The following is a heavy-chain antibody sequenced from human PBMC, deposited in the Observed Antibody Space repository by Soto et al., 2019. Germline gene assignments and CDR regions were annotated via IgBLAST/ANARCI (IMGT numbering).Heavy chain of an antibody. J-gene: IGHJ6*02. V-gene: IGHV6-1*01. D-gene: IGHD2-15*01. CDR1: GDSVSSNSAA. CDR3: TKQRGGSRAYNGMDV. Sequence: QVRLQQSGPGLVKPSQTLSLTCAISGDSVSSNSAAWNWIRQSPSRGLEWLGWAYYRSQWYYDSTDAERSRITVIPNTSKNQFSLQLNSMTPEDTAVYYCTKQRGGSRAYNGMDVWGQGTTVTVSS. CDR2: AYYRSQWYY.